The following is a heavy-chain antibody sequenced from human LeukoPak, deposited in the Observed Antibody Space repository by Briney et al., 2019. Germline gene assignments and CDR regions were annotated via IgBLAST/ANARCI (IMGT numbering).Heavy chain of an antibody. CDR2: IKEDGTEK. CDR1: GFTFSSYW. D-gene: IGHD3-22*01. J-gene: IGHJ4*02. CDR3: ARDQFSGYYDY. Sequence: PGGSLRLSCAASGFTFSSYWMTWVRRAPTKGLEWVANIKEDGTEKFNVDSVKGRFTISRDNAKNSLYLQINSLRAEDTAVYYCARDQFSGYYDYWGQGTLVTVSS. V-gene: IGHV3-7*01.